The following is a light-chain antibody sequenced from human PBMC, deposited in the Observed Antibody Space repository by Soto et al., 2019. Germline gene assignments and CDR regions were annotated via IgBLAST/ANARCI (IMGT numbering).Light chain of an antibody. CDR1: QGLSSW. V-gene: IGKV1-5*01. J-gene: IGKJ4*01. CDR2: DAS. Sequence: DIQMTQSPSTLSASVEDRVTITCRASQGLSSWLAWYQQKLGTAPRLLIYDASSSKRGGPARSSGSGYGTEFTLTISSLQPDDFATYYCQQYNTYSSLTFGGGTKVDI. CDR3: QQYNTYSSLT.